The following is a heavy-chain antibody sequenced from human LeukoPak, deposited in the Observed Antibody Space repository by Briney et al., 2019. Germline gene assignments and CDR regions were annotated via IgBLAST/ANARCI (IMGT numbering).Heavy chain of an antibody. V-gene: IGHV3-11*01. CDR2: ISSSGSTI. CDR3: ARKIAAAGGNGYYFDY. J-gene: IGHJ4*02. Sequence: PGGSLRLSCAASGFTFSDYYMSWIRQAPGKGLEWVSYISSSGSTIYYADSVKGRFTISRDNAKDSLYLQMNSLRAEDTTVYYCARKIAAAGGNGYYFDYWGQGTLVTVSS. CDR1: GFTFSDYY. D-gene: IGHD6-13*01.